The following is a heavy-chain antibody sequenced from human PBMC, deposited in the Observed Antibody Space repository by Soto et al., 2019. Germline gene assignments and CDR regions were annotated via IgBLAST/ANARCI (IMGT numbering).Heavy chain of an antibody. D-gene: IGHD2-15*01. J-gene: IGHJ5*02. CDR3: ARSGVVVVAASFDP. Sequence: SETLSLTCTVSGGSINSDNFYWSWVRQPPGKGLGWIGYIYYSGSTNYNPSVKSRVTISVDTTKNQFSLKLSSVTAADTAVYYCARSGVVVVAASFDPWGQGTLVTVSS. V-gene: IGHV4-61*01. CDR1: GGSINSDNFY. CDR2: IYYSGST.